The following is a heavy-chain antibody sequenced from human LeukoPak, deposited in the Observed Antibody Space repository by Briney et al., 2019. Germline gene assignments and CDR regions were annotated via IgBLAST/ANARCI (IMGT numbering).Heavy chain of an antibody. D-gene: IGHD3-10*01. Sequence: GGSLRLSCAASGFTFDDYAMHWVRHAPGKGLEWVSGISWNSGSIGYADSVKGRFTISRDNAKNSLYLQMNSLRAEDTALYYCAKAVYYGSGSHFDYWGQGTLVTVAS. V-gene: IGHV3-9*01. CDR1: GFTFDDYA. J-gene: IGHJ4*02. CDR3: AKAVYYGSGSHFDY. CDR2: ISWNSGSI.